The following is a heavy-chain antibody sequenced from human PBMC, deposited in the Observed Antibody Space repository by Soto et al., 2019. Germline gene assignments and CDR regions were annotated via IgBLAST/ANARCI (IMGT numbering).Heavy chain of an antibody. CDR2: IIPILGIA. Sequence: GASVKVSCKASGYTFTGYYMHWVRQAPGQGLEWMGRIIPILGIANYAQKFQGRVTITADKSTSTAYVELSSLRSEDTAVYYCARDCLDCSSTSEPLRFDPWGQGTLVTVSS. D-gene: IGHD2-2*01. CDR1: GYTFTGYY. CDR3: ARDCLDCSSTSEPLRFDP. J-gene: IGHJ5*02. V-gene: IGHV1-69*04.